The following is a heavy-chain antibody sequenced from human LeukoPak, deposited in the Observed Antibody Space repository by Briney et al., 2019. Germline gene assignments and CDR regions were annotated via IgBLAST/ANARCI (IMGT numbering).Heavy chain of an antibody. V-gene: IGHV3-15*01. CDR3: TSEDQGGFDY. CDR2: IKRKIDGETT. D-gene: IGHD1-26*01. CDR1: GFTFSNAW. Sequence: KSGGSLRLSCVASGFTFSNAWMNWVRQAPIKGLEWVGRIKRKIDGETTDYAAPAKGRFTISRDDSKNTLYLQMNSLKTEDTAVYYCTSEDQGGFDYWGRGSLVTVSS. J-gene: IGHJ4*02.